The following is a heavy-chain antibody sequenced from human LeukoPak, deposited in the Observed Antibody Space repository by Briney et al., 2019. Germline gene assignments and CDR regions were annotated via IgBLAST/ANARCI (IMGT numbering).Heavy chain of an antibody. CDR3: TMDLTGPFDD. Sequence: GSLRLSCAASGFTFSSYWMHWVRQVPGRGLVWVSRINTDGSTTSYADSVKGRFTIFRGNAQNTLYLQMNSLRVEDTGVYYCTMDLTGPFDDWGQGTLVTVSS. V-gene: IGHV3-74*01. D-gene: IGHD3-9*01. J-gene: IGHJ4*02. CDR1: GFTFSSYW. CDR2: INTDGSTT.